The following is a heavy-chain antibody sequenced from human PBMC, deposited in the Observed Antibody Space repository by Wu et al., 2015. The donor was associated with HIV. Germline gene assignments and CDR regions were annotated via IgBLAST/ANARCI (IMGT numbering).Heavy chain of an antibody. Sequence: QVQVVQSGAEVKKPGSSVKVSCKASGGSFINYAVSWVRQARGQGIEWIGGIIPVFGTLNYSQKFQGRVTISTDESKSTAYMELSNLRSEDTAMYYCATPTPRRYXPTPTSGRDRNRYRRTVPVPPTPSLTEPDRTYG. CDR3: ATPTPRRYXPTPTSGRDRNRYRRTVPVPPTPSLTEPDRTYG. CDR2: IIPVFGTL. V-gene: IGHV1-69*05. CDR1: GGSFINYA. J-gene: IGHJ6*01. D-gene: IGHD1-14*01.